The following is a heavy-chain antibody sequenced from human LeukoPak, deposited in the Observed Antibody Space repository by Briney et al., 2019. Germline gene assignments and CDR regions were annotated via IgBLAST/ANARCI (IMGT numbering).Heavy chain of an antibody. CDR1: GFTFSSYG. CDR2: ISGSGGST. Sequence: GGTLRLSCAASGFTFSSYGMSWVRQAPGKGLEWVSAISGSGGSTYYADSVKGRFTISRDNAKKSLYLQMDSLRAEDTAVYYCARDGGDYGSGSYYAYWGQGTLVTVSS. CDR3: ARDGGDYGSGSYYAY. D-gene: IGHD3-10*01. V-gene: IGHV3-23*01. J-gene: IGHJ4*02.